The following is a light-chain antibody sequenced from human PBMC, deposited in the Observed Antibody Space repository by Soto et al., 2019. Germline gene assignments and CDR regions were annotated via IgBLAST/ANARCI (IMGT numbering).Light chain of an antibody. CDR2: DVT. J-gene: IGLJ2*01. CDR1: NSDVGTYNY. Sequence: QSALTQPRSVSGSPGQSVTISCTGTNSDVGTYNYVSWYQQLPGKAPKLIIYDVTKRPSGVPDRFSGSKSGNTASLIISGLQAADEAEYYCCCCSYAGSSSFRVLFGGGTQLTVL. V-gene: IGLV2-11*01. CDR3: CSYAGSSSFRVL.